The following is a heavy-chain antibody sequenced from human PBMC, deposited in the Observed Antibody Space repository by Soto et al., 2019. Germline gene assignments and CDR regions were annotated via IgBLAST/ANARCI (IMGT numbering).Heavy chain of an antibody. D-gene: IGHD3-22*01. Sequence: SETLSLTCTVSGGSISSSSYYWGCIRQPPGKGLEWIGSIYYSGSTYYNPSLKSRFTISVDTSTNKFSLKLSSVTVADTAVYYCARQGGDSSGYYAPLEPCDIWRRGTMV. V-gene: IGHV4-39*01. CDR1: GGSISSSSYY. J-gene: IGHJ3*02. CDR2: IYYSGST. CDR3: ARQGGDSSGYYAPLEPCDI.